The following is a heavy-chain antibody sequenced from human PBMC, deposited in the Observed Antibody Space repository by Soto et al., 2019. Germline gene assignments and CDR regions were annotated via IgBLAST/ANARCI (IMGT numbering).Heavy chain of an antibody. D-gene: IGHD2-8*01. V-gene: IGHV1-18*04. Sequence: QAQLEQSGPEVKRPGASLKVSCKASAYTFTSYHISWVRQAPGQGLEWIGWINAFDDDTNYSQKFQDRVTMTAHRSTDTAYLDLSSLASDVTAIYYCARNLYGRAFDIWGQGSMVTLSS. CDR2: INAFDDDT. CDR3: ARNLYGRAFDI. J-gene: IGHJ3*02. CDR1: AYTFTSYH.